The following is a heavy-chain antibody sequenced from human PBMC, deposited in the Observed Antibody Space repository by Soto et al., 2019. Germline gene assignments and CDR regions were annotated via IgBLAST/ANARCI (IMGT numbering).Heavy chain of an antibody. V-gene: IGHV3-33*01. Sequence: QVQLVESGGGVVQPGRSLRLSCAASGFTFSSYGMHWVRQAPGKGLEWVAVIWYDGSNKYYADSVKGRFTISRDNSKNTLYLQMNSLRAEDTAVYYCARDRAVARGTHYYYYYGMDVWGQGTTVTVSS. CDR1: GFTFSSYG. CDR3: ARDRAVARGTHYYYYYGMDV. J-gene: IGHJ6*02. CDR2: IWYDGSNK. D-gene: IGHD6-19*01.